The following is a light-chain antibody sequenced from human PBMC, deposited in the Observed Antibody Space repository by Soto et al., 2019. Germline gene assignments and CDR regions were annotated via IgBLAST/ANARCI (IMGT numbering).Light chain of an antibody. Sequence: EIVLTQSPGTLSLSPGDRATLSCRASQTVTGNYLAWYHQKPGQAPRLLIHSASSRATGIPDRFSGSGSGTDFTLTISRLEPEDFAVYYCHYYDDSPPFPFGPGTKVDIK. J-gene: IGKJ3*01. CDR2: SAS. CDR1: QTVTGNY. V-gene: IGKV3-20*01. CDR3: HYYDDSPPFP.